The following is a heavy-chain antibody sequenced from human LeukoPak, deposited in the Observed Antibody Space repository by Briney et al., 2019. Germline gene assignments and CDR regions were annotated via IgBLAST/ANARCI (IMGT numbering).Heavy chain of an antibody. CDR3: ARAMNRSGDYLGFDP. D-gene: IGHD3-3*01. J-gene: IGHJ5*02. CDR1: GYSISSGYY. V-gene: IGHV4-38-2*02. Sequence: SETLSLTCTVSGYSISSGYYWGWIRQPPGKGLEGIGTMYHSGSTFYNPSLKSRVTISVDTSKNQFPLKLTSMTAADTAVYYCARAMNRSGDYLGFDPWGLGIVVTVSS. CDR2: MYHSGST.